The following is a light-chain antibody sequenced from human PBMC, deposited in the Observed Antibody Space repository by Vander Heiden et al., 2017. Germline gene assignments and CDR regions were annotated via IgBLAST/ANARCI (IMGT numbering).Light chain of an antibody. CDR3: QQYYDWWT. CDR1: QSISSS. V-gene: IGKV3-15*01. J-gene: IGKJ1*01. CDR2: DAA. Sequence: ILLTQSPAILSVSPGARATLSCRASQSISSSLAWYQQKPGQGPRLLIYDAATRVNGIPAKFSGSGSGTEFTLTISSLQSEDFAVYYCQQYYDWWTFGQGTKVEIK.